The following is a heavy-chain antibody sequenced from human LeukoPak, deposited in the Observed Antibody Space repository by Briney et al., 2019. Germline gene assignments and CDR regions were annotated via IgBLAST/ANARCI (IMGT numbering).Heavy chain of an antibody. CDR2: ISWNSGSI. V-gene: IGHV3-9*03. CDR3: AKGGLATNYYFDY. CDR1: GFTFDDYA. J-gene: IGHJ4*02. D-gene: IGHD1-26*01. Sequence: KTGGSLRLSCAASGFTFDDYAMHWVRQAPGKGLEWVSGISWNSGSIGYADSVKGRFTIYRDNAKNSLYLQMNSLRAEDMALYYCAKGGLATNYYFDYWGQGTLVTVSS.